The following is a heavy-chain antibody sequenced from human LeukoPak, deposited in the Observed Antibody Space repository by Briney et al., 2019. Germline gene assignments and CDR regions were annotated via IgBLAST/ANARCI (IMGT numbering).Heavy chain of an antibody. V-gene: IGHV3-74*01. CDR1: GFTFRSYW. Sequence: PGGSLRLSCAASGFTFRSYWMHWVRQTPGKGLVWVSRINSDGSSTNYADSVKGRFTISRDNAKNTVYLQMNRLRAEDTAVYYCAREGQDTMIVVVIPFDYWGQGTLVTVSS. CDR2: INSDGSST. J-gene: IGHJ4*02. CDR3: AREGQDTMIVVVIPFDY. D-gene: IGHD3-22*01.